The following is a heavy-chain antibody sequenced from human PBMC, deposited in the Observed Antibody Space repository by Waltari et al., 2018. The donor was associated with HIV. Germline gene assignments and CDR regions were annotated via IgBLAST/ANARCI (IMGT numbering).Heavy chain of an antibody. V-gene: IGHV2-26*01. CDR1: GFSLSNGRMG. Sequence: GFSLSNGRMGVSWIRQPPGKALEWLAHIFSNDEKSYSTSLKSRLTISKDTSKSQVVLTMTNMDPVDTATYYCARIELSYDILTGDYYYYYGMDVWGQGTTVTVSS. D-gene: IGHD3-9*01. CDR2: IFSNDEK. CDR3: ARIELSYDILTGDYYYYYGMDV. J-gene: IGHJ6*02.